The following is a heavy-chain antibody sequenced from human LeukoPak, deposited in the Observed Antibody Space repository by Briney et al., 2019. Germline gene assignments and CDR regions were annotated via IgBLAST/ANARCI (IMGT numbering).Heavy chain of an antibody. J-gene: IGHJ4*02. CDR2: ISPNGDNT. CDR3: VPKGNEGY. Sequence: GGSLRLSCSASGFRFSAYAMHWVRQAPGKGLEYVSAISPNGDNTYYADSVRGRFSISRDNTKNTLYPQMNSLRPEDTAVYYCVPKGNEGYWGQGTLVTVSS. D-gene: IGHD1-1*01. CDR1: GFRFSAYA. V-gene: IGHV3-64D*06.